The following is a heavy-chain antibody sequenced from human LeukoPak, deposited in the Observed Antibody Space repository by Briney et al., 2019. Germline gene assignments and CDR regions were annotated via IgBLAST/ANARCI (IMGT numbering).Heavy chain of an antibody. J-gene: IGHJ6*03. D-gene: IGHD2-15*01. V-gene: IGHV3-21*01. Sequence: GGSLRLSCTASGFTFDTYNFNWVRQAPGKGPEWVATIRSYSSYIHYADSVKGRFTISRDDAKKSMFLVMNSLRVEDTAVYFCARYSEVYYYVDVWGTGTTVTVSS. CDR1: GFTFDTYN. CDR2: IRSYSSYI. CDR3: ARYSEVYYYVDV.